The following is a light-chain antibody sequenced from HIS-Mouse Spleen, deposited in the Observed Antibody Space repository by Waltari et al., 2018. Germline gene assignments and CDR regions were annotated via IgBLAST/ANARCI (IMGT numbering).Light chain of an antibody. V-gene: IGLV1-44*01. CDR3: AAWDDSLNGNYV. Sequence: QSVLTQPPPASGTPGQRVTISCSGSRSQIGRNTVIWYQQLPGTAPKLLIYSNNQRPSGVPDRFSGSKSGTSASLAISGLQSEDEADYYCAAWDDSLNGNYVFGTGTKDTVL. CDR1: RSQIGRNT. J-gene: IGLJ1*01. CDR2: SNN.